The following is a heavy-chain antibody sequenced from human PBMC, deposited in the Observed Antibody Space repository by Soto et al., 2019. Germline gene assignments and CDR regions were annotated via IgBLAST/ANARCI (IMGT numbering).Heavy chain of an antibody. J-gene: IGHJ4*02. V-gene: IGHV3-23*01. Sequence: GGSLRLSCAASGFTFSSYAMSWVRQAPGKGLEWVSAISGSGGSTYYADSVKGRFTISRDNSKNTLYLQMNSLRAEDTAVYYCAKPYYDILTGYYVQALFDYWGQGTLVTVSS. CDR2: ISGSGGST. CDR1: GFTFSSYA. CDR3: AKPYYDILTGYYVQALFDY. D-gene: IGHD3-9*01.